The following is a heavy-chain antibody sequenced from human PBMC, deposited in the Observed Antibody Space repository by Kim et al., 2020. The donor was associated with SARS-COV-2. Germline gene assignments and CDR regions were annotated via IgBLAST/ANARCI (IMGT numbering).Heavy chain of an antibody. CDR3: ARGSGLRYFDWLLSGIDY. J-gene: IGHJ4*02. CDR1: GGSISSSSYY. CDR2: IYYSGST. V-gene: IGHV4-39*01. D-gene: IGHD3-9*01. Sequence: SETLSHTCTVSGGSISSSSYYWGWIRQPPGKGLEWIGSIYYSGSTYYNPSLKSRVTISVDTSKNQFSLKLSSVTAADTAVYYCARGSGLRYFDWLLSGIDYWGQGTLVTVSS.